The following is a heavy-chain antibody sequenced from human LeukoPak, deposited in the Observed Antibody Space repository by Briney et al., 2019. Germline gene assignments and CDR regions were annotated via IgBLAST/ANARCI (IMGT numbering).Heavy chain of an antibody. V-gene: IGHV1-69*04. CDR1: GYTFTSYA. Sequence: ASVKVSCKASGYTFTSYAMHWVRQAPGQRLEWMGRIIPILGIANCAQKFQGRVTITADKSTSTAYMELSSLRSEDTAVYYCARELVAGPFDYWGQGTLVTVSS. J-gene: IGHJ4*02. CDR2: IIPILGIA. D-gene: IGHD6-19*01. CDR3: ARELVAGPFDY.